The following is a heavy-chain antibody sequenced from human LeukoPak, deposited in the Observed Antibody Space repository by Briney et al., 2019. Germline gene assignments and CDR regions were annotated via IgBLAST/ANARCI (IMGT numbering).Heavy chain of an antibody. CDR1: GFTFSSYG. CDR2: ISYDGSNK. Sequence: GGSLRLSCAASGFTFSSYGMHWVRQAPGKGLEWVAVISYDGSNKYYADSVKGRFTISRDNSKNTLYLQMNSLRAEDTAVYYCAKEGPDTAMDYWGQGTLVTVSS. D-gene: IGHD5-18*01. CDR3: AKEGPDTAMDY. V-gene: IGHV3-30*18. J-gene: IGHJ4*02.